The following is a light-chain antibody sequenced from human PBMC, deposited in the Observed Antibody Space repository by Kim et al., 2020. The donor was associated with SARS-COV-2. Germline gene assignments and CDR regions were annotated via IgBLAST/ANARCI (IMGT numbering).Light chain of an antibody. V-gene: IGLV2-14*03. CDR2: AVS. J-gene: IGLJ1*01. Sequence: QSLTISCTGTNSDVGSYNYVSWYQQHPGKAPKLVIYAVSNRPSGVSNRFSGSKSGNTASLTISGLQAEDEADYYCSSYTRSSTNYVFGTGTKVTVL. CDR3: SSYTRSSTNYV. CDR1: NSDVGSYNY.